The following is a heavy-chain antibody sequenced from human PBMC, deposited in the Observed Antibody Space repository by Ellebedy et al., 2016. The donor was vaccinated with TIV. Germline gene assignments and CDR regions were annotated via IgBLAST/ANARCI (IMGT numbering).Heavy chain of an antibody. D-gene: IGHD6-13*01. CDR2: KSPSNGGS. Sequence: AASVKVSCKASGYTFTSYDINWVRQATGQGPEWMGWKSPSNGGSGYSQKFQGRVTMTRDISVSTAYMELSNLTPDDTAVYYCARGIAAGVDYWGQGTLVTVSS. CDR1: GYTFTSYD. J-gene: IGHJ4*02. V-gene: IGHV1-8*01. CDR3: ARGIAAGVDY.